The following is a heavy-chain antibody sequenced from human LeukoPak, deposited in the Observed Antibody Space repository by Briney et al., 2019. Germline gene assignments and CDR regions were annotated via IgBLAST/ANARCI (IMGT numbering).Heavy chain of an antibody. V-gene: IGHV4-59*13. D-gene: IGHD5-12*01. Sequence: SSETLSLTWTVSGASISSYYCSWIRQPPGKGLEWIGYIYYSGTTSNNPSLKSRVTLSVDTSKNQFSLKLSSVTAADTAVYYCARDSSGYDSGWYFDLWGRGTLVTVSS. J-gene: IGHJ2*01. CDR3: ARDSSGYDSGWYFDL. CDR1: GASISSYY. CDR2: IYYSGTT.